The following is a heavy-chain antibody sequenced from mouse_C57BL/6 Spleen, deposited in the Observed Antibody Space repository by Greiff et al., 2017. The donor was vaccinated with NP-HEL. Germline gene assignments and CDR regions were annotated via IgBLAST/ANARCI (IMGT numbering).Heavy chain of an antibody. D-gene: IGHD1-1*01. V-gene: IGHV1-18*01. J-gene: IGHJ4*01. CDR1: GYTFTDYN. CDR3: ARRFRHYYGSSYAMDY. Sequence: EVQLQQSGPELVKPGASVKIPCKASGYTFTDYNMDWVKQSHGKSLEWIGDINPNNGGTIYNQKFKGKATLTVDKSSSTAYMELRSLTSEDTAVYYCARRFRHYYGSSYAMDYWGQGTSVTVSS. CDR2: INPNNGGT.